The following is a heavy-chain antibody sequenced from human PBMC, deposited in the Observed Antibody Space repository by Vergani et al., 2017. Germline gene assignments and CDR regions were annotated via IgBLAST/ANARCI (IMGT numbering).Heavy chain of an antibody. J-gene: IGHJ4*02. D-gene: IGHD3-3*01. CDR1: GGSFSGYY. Sequence: QVQLQQWGAGLLKPSETLSLTCAVYGGSFSGYYWSWIRQPPGKGLEWIGEINHSGSTNYNPSLKSRVTISVDTSKNQFSLKLSSVTAADTAVYYWARVPLYDFWGGYYLGFDYWSQRTPVTVSS. CDR3: ARVPLYDFWGGYYLGFDY. CDR2: INHSGST. V-gene: IGHV4-34*01.